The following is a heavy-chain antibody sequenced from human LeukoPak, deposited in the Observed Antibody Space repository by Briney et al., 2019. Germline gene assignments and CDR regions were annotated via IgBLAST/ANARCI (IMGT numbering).Heavy chain of an antibody. Sequence: PSETLSLTCAVYGGSFSGYYWSWIRQPPGKGLEWIGEIKHRGGTNYNPSLKSRVTISVDTSKNPFSLKLSSVTAADTAVYYCARDLPYNYDILTGYFRWFDPWGQGTLVTVSS. V-gene: IGHV4-34*01. D-gene: IGHD3-9*01. CDR1: GGSFSGYY. J-gene: IGHJ5*02. CDR3: ARDLPYNYDILTGYFRWFDP. CDR2: IKHRGGT.